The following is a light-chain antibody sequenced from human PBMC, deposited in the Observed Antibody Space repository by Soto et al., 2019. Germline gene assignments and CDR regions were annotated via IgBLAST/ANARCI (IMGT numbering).Light chain of an antibody. CDR1: SSDVGSYNL. Sequence: QSVLTQPASVSGSPGQSITISCTGTSSDVGSYNLVSWYQQYPGKAPKLIIYEGTKRPSGISNRLSGSKSGNTASLTISGLQAEDEADYYCCSYAGSSTYVFGIGTKLTVL. CDR3: CSYAGSSTYV. CDR2: EGT. V-gene: IGLV2-23*01. J-gene: IGLJ1*01.